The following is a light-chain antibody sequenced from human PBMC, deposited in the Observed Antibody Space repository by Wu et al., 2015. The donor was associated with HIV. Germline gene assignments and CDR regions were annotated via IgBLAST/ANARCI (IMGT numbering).Light chain of an antibody. J-gene: IGKJ5*01. Sequence: DIVLTQSPGTLSLSPGERATLSCRASESMSSTYLAWYQQKPGQAPRLLIYGASSRATGIPDRFSGSGSGTDFTLTIGRLDPEDFAVYFCQQYASSPITFGPGTRLEIK. V-gene: IGKV3-20*01. CDR2: GAS. CDR1: ESMSSTY. CDR3: QQYASSPIT.